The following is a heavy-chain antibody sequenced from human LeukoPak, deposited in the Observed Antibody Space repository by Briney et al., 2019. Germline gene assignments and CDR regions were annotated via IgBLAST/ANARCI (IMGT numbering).Heavy chain of an antibody. Sequence: GGSLRLACAASGFTVSSNYMSWVRQAPGKGLEWVSVIYSGGSTYYADSVKGRFTISRDNSKNTLYLQMNSLRAEDTAVYYCARSYSSGWYYFDYWGQGTLVTVSS. V-gene: IGHV3-66*01. CDR1: GFTVSSNY. CDR3: ARSYSSGWYYFDY. J-gene: IGHJ4*02. CDR2: IYSGGST. D-gene: IGHD6-19*01.